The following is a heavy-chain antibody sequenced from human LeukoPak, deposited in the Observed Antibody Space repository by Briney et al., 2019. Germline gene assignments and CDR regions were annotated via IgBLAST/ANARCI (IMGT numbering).Heavy chain of an antibody. J-gene: IGHJ4*02. V-gene: IGHV1-69*13. Sequence: SVKVSCKASGDTFSRYGISWVRQAPGQGLEWMGGIIPLFGTANYAQKFQGRVTITADESTSTVYMELNSLRFEDTAVHYCAREWSYESSGYFFYYWGQGTLVTVSS. D-gene: IGHD3-22*01. CDR3: AREWSYESSGYFFYY. CDR2: IIPLFGTA. CDR1: GDTFSRYG.